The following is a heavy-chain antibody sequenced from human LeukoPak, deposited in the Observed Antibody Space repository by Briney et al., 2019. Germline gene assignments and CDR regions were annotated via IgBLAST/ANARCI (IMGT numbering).Heavy chain of an antibody. CDR3: ARAMRPRTTMVRGPTRNWFDP. Sequence: ASVKVSCKASGYTFTSYYMHWVRQAPGQGLEWMGIINPSGGSTSYAQKFQGRVTMTRDTSTSTVYMELSSLRSEDTAVYYCARAMRPRTTMVRGPTRNWFDPWGQGTLVTVSS. J-gene: IGHJ5*02. V-gene: IGHV1-46*01. CDR1: GYTFTSYY. D-gene: IGHD3-10*01. CDR2: INPSGGST.